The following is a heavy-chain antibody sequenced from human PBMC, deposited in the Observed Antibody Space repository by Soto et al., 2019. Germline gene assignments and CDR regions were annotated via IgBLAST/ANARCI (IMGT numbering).Heavy chain of an antibody. V-gene: IGHV3-48*01. CDR2: ISTSGSSI. D-gene: IGHD1-26*01. J-gene: IGHJ4*02. CDR1: GFSFSNHN. Sequence: EVQLVESGGGLVQPGGSLRLSCAASGFSFSNHNMNWVRQAPGKGLEWISYISTSGSSIYYADSVKGRFTISRDNAKNSLYLQLNSLGAEETAVYYCARSGNYRLDCWGQGTLVTVSS. CDR3: ARSGNYRLDC.